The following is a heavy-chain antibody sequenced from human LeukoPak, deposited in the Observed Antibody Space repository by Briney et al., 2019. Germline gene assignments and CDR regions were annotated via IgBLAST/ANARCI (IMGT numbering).Heavy chain of an antibody. CDR1: GGSISSYY. J-gene: IGHJ6*03. Sequence: SETLSLTCTVSGGSISSYYWSWIRQPPGKGLEWIGYIYYSGSTNYNPSLKSRVTISVDTSKNQFSLKLSSVTAADTAVYYCARARYSSGWYGRWAYYMDVWGKGTTVTVSS. V-gene: IGHV4-59*01. CDR2: IYYSGST. D-gene: IGHD6-19*01. CDR3: ARARYSSGWYGRWAYYMDV.